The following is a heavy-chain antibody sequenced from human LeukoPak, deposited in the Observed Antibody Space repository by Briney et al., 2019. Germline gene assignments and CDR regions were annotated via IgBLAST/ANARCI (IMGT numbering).Heavy chain of an antibody. CDR1: GFTFNSYA. J-gene: IGHJ5*02. V-gene: IGHV3-64*02. CDR3: ARASYGYGNNWFDP. D-gene: IGHD5-18*01. Sequence: GGSLRFSCAASGFTFNSYAMHWVRQAPGKGLEYVSAISSNGGSTYYADSVKGRFTISRDNSKNTVYLQMGSLRAEDMAVYYCARASYGYGNNWFDPWGQGTLVTVSS. CDR2: ISSNGGST.